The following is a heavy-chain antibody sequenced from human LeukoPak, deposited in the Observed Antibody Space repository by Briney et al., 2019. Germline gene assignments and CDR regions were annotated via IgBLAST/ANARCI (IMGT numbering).Heavy chain of an antibody. J-gene: IGHJ6*03. V-gene: IGHV4-30-4*08. D-gene: IGHD5-12*01. Sequence: PSETLSLTCTVSGGSISSGDYYWSWIRQPPGKGLEWIGYIYYSGSTYYNPSLKSRVTISVDTSKNQISLKLSSVTAADTAVYYCARDSGPGYYYMDVWGKGTTVTVSS. CDR2: IYYSGST. CDR1: GGSISSGDYY. CDR3: ARDSGPGYYYMDV.